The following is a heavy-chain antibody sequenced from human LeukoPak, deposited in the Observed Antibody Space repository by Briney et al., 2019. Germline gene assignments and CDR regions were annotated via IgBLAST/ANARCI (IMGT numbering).Heavy chain of an antibody. Sequence: PGGSLRLSCAASGFTLSSNYMYWVRQATGKGLEWGSVIYSGGSTYYSDSVKGRFTNTRDNSKDTLYLQMNSLKAEDTAVYYCAKDRGAVAGTRFDYWGQGTLVTVSS. CDR1: GFTLSSNY. D-gene: IGHD6-19*01. CDR2: IYSGGST. V-gene: IGHV3-66*02. J-gene: IGHJ4*02. CDR3: AKDRGAVAGTRFDY.